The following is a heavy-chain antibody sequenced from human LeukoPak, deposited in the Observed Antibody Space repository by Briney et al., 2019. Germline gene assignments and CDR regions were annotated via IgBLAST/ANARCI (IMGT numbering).Heavy chain of an antibody. CDR3: ARDLYSYGYRYYYYGMDV. D-gene: IGHD5-18*01. CDR2: IYSGGST. Sequence: GGSLRLSCAASGFTFSSYSMNWVRQAPGKGLEWVSVIYSGGSTYYADSVMGRFTISRDNSKNTLYLQMNSLRAEDTAVYYCARDLYSYGYRYYYYGMDVWGQGTTVTVSS. J-gene: IGHJ6*02. CDR1: GFTFSSYS. V-gene: IGHV3-66*01.